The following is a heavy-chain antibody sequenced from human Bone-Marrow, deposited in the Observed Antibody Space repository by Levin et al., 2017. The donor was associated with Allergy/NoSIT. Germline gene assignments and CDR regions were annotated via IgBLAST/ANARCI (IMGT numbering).Heavy chain of an antibody. CDR2: ISWKSNNI. CDR1: GFTFDDYA. V-gene: IGHV3-9*01. J-gene: IGHJ4*02. Sequence: SLKISCAASGFTFDDYAMHWVRQVPGKGLEWVSGISWKSNNIQYVDSVKGRFTISRDNAKNSLYLQMNSLRTEDTALYYCAKGTKSGILATSLDCWGQGTAVTVSS. CDR3: AKGTKSGILATSLDC. D-gene: IGHD5-12*01.